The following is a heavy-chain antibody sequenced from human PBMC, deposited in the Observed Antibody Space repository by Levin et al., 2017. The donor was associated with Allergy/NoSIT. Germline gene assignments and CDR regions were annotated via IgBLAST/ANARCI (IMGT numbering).Heavy chain of an antibody. J-gene: IGHJ4*02. CDR1: GGTLSSNT. V-gene: IGHV1-69*02. Sequence: SVKVSCKASGGTLSSNTITWVRQAPGQGLEWMGRIIPILGVADYAHNFQGRVTITADTSTTTAYMELSSLRSDDTAVYYCARGPGITDWYYYWGQGTLVTVSS. CDR3: ARGPGITDWYYY. CDR2: IIPILGVA. D-gene: IGHD2-21*02.